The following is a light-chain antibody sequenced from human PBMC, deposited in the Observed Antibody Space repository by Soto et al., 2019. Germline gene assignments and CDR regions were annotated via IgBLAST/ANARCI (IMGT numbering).Light chain of an antibody. CDR3: QQYYSYPRT. Sequence: DIQMTQSPSTLSGSVGDRVTITCRASQSISSYLNWYQQKPGKAPKLLIYAASSLQSGVPSRFSGSGSGTDFTLTISCLQSEDFATYYCQQYYSYPRTFGQGTKVDI. CDR2: AAS. J-gene: IGKJ1*01. V-gene: IGKV1-39*01. CDR1: QSISSY.